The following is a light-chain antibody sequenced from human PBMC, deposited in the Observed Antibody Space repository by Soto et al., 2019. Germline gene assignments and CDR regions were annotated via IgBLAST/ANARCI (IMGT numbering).Light chain of an antibody. V-gene: IGKV1-39*01. CDR2: GAS. CDR1: RTINTY. J-gene: IGKJ4*01. Sequence: DVRMTQSPSSLSASVGETITITCRASRTINTYLNWFQQKPGEPPRLLIYGASTLHDGVPSRFSSSGSGADFTLTISGLQPEDFASYHCQQTYSDISFGGGTKVDIK. CDR3: QQTYSDIS.